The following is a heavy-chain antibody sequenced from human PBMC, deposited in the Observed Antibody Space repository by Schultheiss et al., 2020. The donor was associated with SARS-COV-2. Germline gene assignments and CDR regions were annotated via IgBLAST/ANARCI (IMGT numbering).Heavy chain of an antibody. D-gene: IGHD2-8*01. J-gene: IGHJ4*02. CDR2: IYTSGST. CDR1: GGSISSYY. Sequence: SETLSLTCTVSGGSISSYYWSWIRQPAGKGLEWIGRIYTSGSTNYNPSLKSRVTISVDTSKNQFSLKLSSVTAADTAVYYCATLMVYASEFDYWGQGTLVTVSS. CDR3: ATLMVYASEFDY. V-gene: IGHV4-4*07.